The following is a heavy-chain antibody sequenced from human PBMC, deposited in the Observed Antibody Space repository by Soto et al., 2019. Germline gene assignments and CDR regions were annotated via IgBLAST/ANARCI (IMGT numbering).Heavy chain of an antibody. V-gene: IGHV5-51*01. Sequence: XESLKISCKGSGNSFTSYWIGLVLQMPGKGLEWMGIIYPGDSDTRYSPSSQGQVTISADKSISTAYLQWSSLKASDTAMYYCATQTDKIQGDYYYYYGMDVWGQGTTVTVS. CDR1: GNSFTSYW. D-gene: IGHD2-15*01. J-gene: IGHJ6*02. CDR3: ATQTDKIQGDYYYYYGMDV. CDR2: IYPGDSDT.